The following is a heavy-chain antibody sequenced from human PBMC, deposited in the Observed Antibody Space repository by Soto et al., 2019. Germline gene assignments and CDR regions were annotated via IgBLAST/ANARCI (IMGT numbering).Heavy chain of an antibody. CDR1: GYTFTGYY. Sequence: ASVKVSCKASGYTFTGYYMHWVRQAPGQGLEWMGWINPNSGGTNYAQKFQGWVTMTRDTSISTAYMELSRLRSDDTAVYYCARDGTAKVGYYYYYMDVWGKVTTVTVSS. J-gene: IGHJ6*03. CDR3: ARDGTAKVGYYYYYMDV. CDR2: INPNSGGT. V-gene: IGHV1-2*04. D-gene: IGHD5-18*01.